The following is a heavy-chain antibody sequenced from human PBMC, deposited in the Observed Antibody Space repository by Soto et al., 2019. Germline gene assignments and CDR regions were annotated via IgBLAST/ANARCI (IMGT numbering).Heavy chain of an antibody. CDR3: ARAVAVPADFDY. CDR1: GYTFTGNA. Sequence: EASVKVSCKASGYTFTGNAMHWVRQAPGQRLEWMGWINAGNGNTKYSQKFQGRVTITRDTSASAAYMELSSLSSEDTAVYYCARAVAVPADFDYWGQGTLVTVPQ. J-gene: IGHJ4*02. D-gene: IGHD6-19*01. CDR2: INAGNGNT. V-gene: IGHV1-3*01.